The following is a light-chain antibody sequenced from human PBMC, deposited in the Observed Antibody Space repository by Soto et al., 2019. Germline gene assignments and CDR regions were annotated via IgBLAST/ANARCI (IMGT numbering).Light chain of an antibody. J-gene: IGLJ1*01. CDR2: DVT. V-gene: IGLV2-14*01. CDR3: TSYTSSSAYV. Sequence: QSALTQPASVSGSPGQSITVSCTGTSSDVGGYDYVSWYQQHPGNAPKLLISDVTNRPSGVSNRFSGSKSGNTASLTISGLQTEDEAVYYCTSYTSSSAYVFGTGTKVTVL. CDR1: SSDVGGYDY.